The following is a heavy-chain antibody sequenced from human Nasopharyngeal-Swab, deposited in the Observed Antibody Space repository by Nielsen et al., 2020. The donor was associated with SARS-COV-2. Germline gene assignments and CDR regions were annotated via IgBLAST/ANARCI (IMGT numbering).Heavy chain of an antibody. Sequence: GESLKISCAASGFTFSSYSTNWVRQAPGKGLEWVSSISSSSSYIYYADSVKGRFTISRDNAKNSLYLQMNSLRAEDTAVYYCARVRSLAGRDAFDIWGQGTMVTVSS. CDR1: GFTFSSYS. CDR2: ISSSSSYI. CDR3: ARVRSLAGRDAFDI. D-gene: IGHD6-19*01. V-gene: IGHV3-21*01. J-gene: IGHJ3*02.